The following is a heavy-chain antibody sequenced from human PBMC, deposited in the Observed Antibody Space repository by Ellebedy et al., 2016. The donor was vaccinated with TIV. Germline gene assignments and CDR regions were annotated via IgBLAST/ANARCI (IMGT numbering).Heavy chain of an antibody. CDR1: GDSVSSNSAA. CDR2: TYYRSKWYN. Sequence: SQTLSLTCAIPGDSVSSNSAAWNWIRQSPSRGLEWLGRTYYRSKWYNDYAVSVKSRITINPDTSKNQFSLQLNSVTPEDTAVYYCARNGALAGDGEVDVWGQGTTVTVSS. J-gene: IGHJ6*02. CDR3: ARNGALAGDGEVDV. D-gene: IGHD3-10*01. V-gene: IGHV6-1*01.